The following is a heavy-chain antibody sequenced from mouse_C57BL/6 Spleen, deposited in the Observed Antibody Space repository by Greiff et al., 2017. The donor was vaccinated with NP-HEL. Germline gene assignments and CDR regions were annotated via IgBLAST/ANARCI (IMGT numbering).Heavy chain of an antibody. V-gene: IGHV1-61*01. CDR1: GYTFTSYW. D-gene: IGHD4-1*01. J-gene: IGHJ2*01. Sequence: QVQLQQPGAELVRPGSSVKLSCKASGYTFTSYWMDWVKQRPGQGLEWIGNIYPSDSETHYNQKFKDKATLTVDKSSSTAYMQLSSLTSEDSAVYYCARRGLGQDFDYWGQGTTLTVSS. CDR3: ARRGLGQDFDY. CDR2: IYPSDSET.